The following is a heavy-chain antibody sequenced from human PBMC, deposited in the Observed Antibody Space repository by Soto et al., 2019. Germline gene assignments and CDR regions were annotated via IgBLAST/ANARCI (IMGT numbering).Heavy chain of an antibody. Sequence: ASVKVSFKASGYSFTGYYMHWVRQAPGQGLEWMGWINPNSGGTNYAQKFQGWVTMTRDTSISTAYMELSRLRSDDTAVYYCARSTGSHYYGMDVWGQGTTVTVSS. CDR2: INPNSGGT. CDR3: ARSTGSHYYGMDV. V-gene: IGHV1-2*04. D-gene: IGHD3-9*01. J-gene: IGHJ6*02. CDR1: GYSFTGYY.